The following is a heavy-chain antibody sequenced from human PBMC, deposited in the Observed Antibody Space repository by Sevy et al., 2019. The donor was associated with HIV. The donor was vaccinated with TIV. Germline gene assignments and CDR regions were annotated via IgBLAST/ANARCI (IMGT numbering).Heavy chain of an antibody. J-gene: IGHJ4*02. D-gene: IGHD6-19*01. CDR3: ARESIAVAGIGYYFDS. V-gene: IGHV3-30*03. Sequence: GGSLRLSCAASGFTFSDYAIDWVRQAPGKGLEWVAFISHDGRNTYYAASVKGRFIISRDNSKTTLYLQMNSLRAEDTAVYYCARESIAVAGIGYYFDSWGQGTLVTVSS. CDR1: GFTFSDYA. CDR2: ISHDGRNT.